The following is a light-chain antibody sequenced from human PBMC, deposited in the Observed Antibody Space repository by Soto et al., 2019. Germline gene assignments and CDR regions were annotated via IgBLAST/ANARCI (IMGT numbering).Light chain of an antibody. CDR2: GNS. CDR1: SSNIGAGYG. Sequence: QSVLTQPPSVSGAPGQRVTISCTGSSSNIGAGYGVYWYQHLPGTAPKLLIYGNSNRPSGVPDRFSGSKSGPSASLAITGLQAEDEADYYCQSYCSSLIAPYVFGTGTKLTVL. CDR3: QSYCSSLIAPYV. V-gene: IGLV1-40*01. J-gene: IGLJ1*01.